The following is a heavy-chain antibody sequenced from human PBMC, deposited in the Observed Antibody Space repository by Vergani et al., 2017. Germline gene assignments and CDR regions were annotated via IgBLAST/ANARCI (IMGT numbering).Heavy chain of an antibody. CDR3: ARDNYGYYRINYYYYYYMDV. V-gene: IGHV3-30*01. CDR1: GFTFSSYA. D-gene: IGHD4-17*01. CDR2: ISYDGSNK. Sequence: QVQLVESGGGVVQPGRSLRLSCAASGFTFSSYAMHWVRQAPGKGLEWVAVISYDGSNKYYADSVKGRFTISRDNSKNTLYLQMNSLRAEDTAVYYCARDNYGYYRINYYYYYYMDVWGKGTTVTVSS. J-gene: IGHJ6*03.